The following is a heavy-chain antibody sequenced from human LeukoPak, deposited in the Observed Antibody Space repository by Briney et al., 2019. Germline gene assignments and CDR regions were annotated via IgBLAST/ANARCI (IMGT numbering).Heavy chain of an antibody. Sequence: ASVKVSCKASGYNFASYGISWVRQAPGQGLEWMGWISAYNGNTNYAQKVQGRVTMTTDTSTSTAYMELRSLRSDDTAVYYCARSYSGWYGRRAFDIWGQGTMVTVSP. V-gene: IGHV1-18*01. D-gene: IGHD6-19*01. CDR2: ISAYNGNT. CDR3: ARSYSGWYGRRAFDI. CDR1: GYNFASYG. J-gene: IGHJ3*02.